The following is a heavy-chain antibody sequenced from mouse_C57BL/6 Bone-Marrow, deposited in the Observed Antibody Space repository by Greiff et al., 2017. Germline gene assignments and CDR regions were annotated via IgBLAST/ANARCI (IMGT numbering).Heavy chain of an antibody. CDR1: GYTFTNYW. CDR2: IYPGGGYT. J-gene: IGHJ1*03. CDR3: ARKRSYWYFDV. Sequence: VQLQQSGAELVRPGTSVKMSCKASGYTFTNYWIGWAKQRPGHGLEWIGDIYPGGGYTNYNEKFKGKATLTADKSSRTAYMQFSSLTSEDSAIXYCARKRSYWYFDVWGTGTTVTVSS. V-gene: IGHV1-63*01.